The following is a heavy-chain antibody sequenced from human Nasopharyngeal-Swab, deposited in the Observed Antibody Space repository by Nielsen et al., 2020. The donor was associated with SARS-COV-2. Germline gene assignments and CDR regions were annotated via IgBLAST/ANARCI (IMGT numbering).Heavy chain of an antibody. CDR3: ARVFRGTYSQFDY. Sequence: WVRQAPGQGLEWMGIINPSGGSTGYAQKFQGRVTMTRDTSTSTVYMELSSLRPEDTAVYYCARVFRGTYSQFDYWGQGTLVTVSS. CDR2: INPSGGST. J-gene: IGHJ4*02. V-gene: IGHV1-46*01. D-gene: IGHD1-26*01.